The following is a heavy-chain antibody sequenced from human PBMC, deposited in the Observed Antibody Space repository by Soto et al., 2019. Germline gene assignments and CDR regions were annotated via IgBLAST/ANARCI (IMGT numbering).Heavy chain of an antibody. CDR3: GGLIHCLTTSSYFDY. CDR2: INYSGTT. CDR1: GGSISTTSFY. D-gene: IGHD2-2*01. J-gene: IGHJ4*02. V-gene: IGHV4-39*01. Sequence: SETLSLTCTVSGGSISTTSFYWAWIRQPPGKGLEWIGSINYSGTTYYTSSLRSRVTISVDTSKNQFSLKMSSVTAADTSVYYCGGLIHCLTTSSYFDYWGQGALVTVS.